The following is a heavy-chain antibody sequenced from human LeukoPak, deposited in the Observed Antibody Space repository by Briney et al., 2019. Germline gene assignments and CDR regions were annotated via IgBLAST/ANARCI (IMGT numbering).Heavy chain of an antibody. CDR2: IYYSGST. J-gene: IGHJ4*02. CDR1: GGSISSSSYY. Sequence: PSETLSLTCTVSGGSISSSSYYWGWIRQPPGKGLEWIGSIYYSGSTYYNPSLKSRVTISVDTSKNQFSLKLSSVTAADTAVYYCARLEQQLVDRWGQGTLVTVSS. CDR3: ARLEQQLVDR. D-gene: IGHD6-13*01. V-gene: IGHV4-39*01.